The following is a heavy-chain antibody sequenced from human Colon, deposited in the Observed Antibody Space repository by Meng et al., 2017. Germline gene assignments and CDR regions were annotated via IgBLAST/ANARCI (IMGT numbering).Heavy chain of an antibody. D-gene: IGHD3-22*01. CDR3: ARGASDYDFDY. Sequence: QVQLQESGPGLGRPSETLSLICTVSGGSVSSGSYYWSWIRQPPGKGLEWIGYIYYSGSTNYNPSLKSRVTISVDTSKNQFSLKLSSVTAADTAVYYCARGASDYDFDYWGQGTLVTVSS. CDR1: GGSVSSGSYY. J-gene: IGHJ4*02. CDR2: IYYSGST. V-gene: IGHV4-61*01.